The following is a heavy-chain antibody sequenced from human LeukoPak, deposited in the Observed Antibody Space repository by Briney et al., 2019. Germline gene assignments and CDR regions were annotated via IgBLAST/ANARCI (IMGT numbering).Heavy chain of an antibody. Sequence: SETLSLTCTVSGGSISSSSYYWGWIRQPPGKGLEWIGSIYYSGSTYYNPSLKSRVTISVDTSKNQFSLKLSPVTAADTAVYYCARDHSSGWTFDYWGQGTLVTVSS. CDR3: ARDHSSGWTFDY. J-gene: IGHJ4*02. V-gene: IGHV4-39*02. D-gene: IGHD6-19*01. CDR1: GGSISSSSYY. CDR2: IYYSGST.